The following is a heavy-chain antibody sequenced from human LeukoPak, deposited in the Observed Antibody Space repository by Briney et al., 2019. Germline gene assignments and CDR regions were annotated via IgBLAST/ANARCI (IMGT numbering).Heavy chain of an antibody. D-gene: IGHD3-3*01. CDR2: IYNNEST. CDR3: ATPTIFRVVRSPWNDAFHI. J-gene: IGHJ3*02. Sequence: SETLSLTCTVSSSSVSSGGYYWSWIRQPPGKGLEWIGSIYNNESTNYNPSLKSRVSISVDRSKNQISLELTSVTAADTAVYYCATPTIFRVVRSPWNDAFHIWGQGTLVTVSS. CDR1: SSSVSSGGYY. V-gene: IGHV4-61*08.